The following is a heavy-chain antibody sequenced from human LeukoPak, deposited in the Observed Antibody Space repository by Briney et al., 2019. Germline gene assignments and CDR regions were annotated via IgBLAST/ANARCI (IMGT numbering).Heavy chain of an antibody. CDR3: ATYRQVLLPFES. D-gene: IGHD2-8*02. CDR2: IFPSGGEI. CDR1: GFTFSTFA. J-gene: IGHJ4*02. Sequence: GGSLRLSCAASGFTFSTFAMIWVRQPPGKGLEWVSSIFPSGGEIHYADSVRGRVTISRDNSKSTLSLQMNSLRAEDTAIYYCATYRQVLLPFESWGQGTLVTVSS. V-gene: IGHV3-23*01.